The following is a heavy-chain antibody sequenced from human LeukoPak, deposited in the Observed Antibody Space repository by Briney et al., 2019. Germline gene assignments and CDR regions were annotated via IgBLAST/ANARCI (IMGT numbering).Heavy chain of an antibody. J-gene: IGHJ4*02. V-gene: IGHV3-30*03. Sequence: GGSLRLSCATSGFTFNTYAMSWVRQAPGKGLEWVAVTSYDGMNEYYADSVTGRFTISRDNSKKMVYLQMNSLRPEDTAVYYCARGPSGYHNTGGQGTLVTVSS. CDR3: ARGPSGYHNT. CDR1: GFTFNTYA. D-gene: IGHD5-12*01. CDR2: TSYDGMNE.